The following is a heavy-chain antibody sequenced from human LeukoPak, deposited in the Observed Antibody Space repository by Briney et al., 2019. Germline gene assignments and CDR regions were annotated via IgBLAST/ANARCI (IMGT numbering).Heavy chain of an antibody. CDR2: IWYDGSNK. J-gene: IGHJ4*02. Sequence: PGGSLRLSCAASGFTFSSYSMNWVRQPPGKGLEWVAVIWYDGSNKYYAESVKGRFTISRDNSNNTLHLQINSLRAEDTAVYYCARGVGYSYGDLDYWGQGTLVTVSS. V-gene: IGHV3-33*08. CDR3: ARGVGYSYGDLDY. D-gene: IGHD5-18*01. CDR1: GFTFSSYS.